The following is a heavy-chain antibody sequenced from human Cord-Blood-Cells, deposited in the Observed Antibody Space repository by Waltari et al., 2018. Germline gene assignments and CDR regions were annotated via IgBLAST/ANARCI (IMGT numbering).Heavy chain of an antibody. J-gene: IGHJ4*02. V-gene: IGHV2-5*01. CDR2: IYWNDDK. Sequence: QITLKESGPTLVKPTQTLTLTCTFSGFSLSTSGVGVGWIRQPPGKALEWLALIYWNDDKRYSPSLKSRLTITKDTSKNQVVLTMTNMDPVDTATYYCAHRPKVDFWSGPTWFDYWGQGTLVTVSS. D-gene: IGHD3-3*01. CDR1: GFSLSTSGVG. CDR3: AHRPKVDFWSGPTWFDY.